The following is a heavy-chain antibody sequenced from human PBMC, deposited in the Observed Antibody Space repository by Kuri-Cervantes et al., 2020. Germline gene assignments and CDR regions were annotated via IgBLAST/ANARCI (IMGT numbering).Heavy chain of an antibody. V-gene: IGHV1-46*01. D-gene: IGHD5-24*01. Sequence: ASVKVSCKASGYTFTSYYMHWVRQAPGQGLEWMGIINPSGGSTSYAQKFQGRVTITADESTSTAYMELSSLRSEDTAVYYCARCLRARDGYNYNWYFDLWGRGTLVTVSS. CDR2: INPSGGST. J-gene: IGHJ2*01. CDR3: ARCLRARDGYNYNWYFDL. CDR1: GYTFTSYY.